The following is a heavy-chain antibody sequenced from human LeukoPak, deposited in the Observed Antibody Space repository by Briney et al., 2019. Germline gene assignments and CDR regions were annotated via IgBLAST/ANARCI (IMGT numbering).Heavy chain of an antibody. CDR3: IRDFRSADL. Sequence: PGGSLRLSCVASGFTFSSYWMHWVRQPPGKGLVWVSRIYVDGRTTNYADSVKGRFTISRDNAKNTVYLEMNSLSVEDTATHYCIRDFRSADLWGQGTLVTVTS. J-gene: IGHJ5*02. V-gene: IGHV3-74*01. CDR1: GFTFSSYW. CDR2: IYVDGRTT.